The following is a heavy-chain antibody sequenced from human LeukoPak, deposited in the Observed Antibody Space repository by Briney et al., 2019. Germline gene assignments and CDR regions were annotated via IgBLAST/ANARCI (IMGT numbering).Heavy chain of an antibody. D-gene: IGHD3-10*01. CDR2: INLNSGGT. V-gene: IGHV1-2*04. J-gene: IGHJ5*02. CDR3: ARDRGGGAYYYGSGSYYPYNWFDP. Sequence: ASVKVSCKASGYTFTGYYMHWVRQAPGQGLEWMGWINLNSGGTKYAQEFQGWVTMTRDTSISTAYMELSRLRSDDTAVYYCARDRGGGAYYYGSGSYYPYNWFDPWGQGTLVTVSS. CDR1: GYTFTGYY.